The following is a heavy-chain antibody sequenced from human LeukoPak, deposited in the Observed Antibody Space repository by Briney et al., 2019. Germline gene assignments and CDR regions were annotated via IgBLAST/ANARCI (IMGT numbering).Heavy chain of an antibody. CDR2: IGDSGATT. J-gene: IGHJ4*02. CDR1: GFTLSSYA. D-gene: IGHD3-10*01. CDR3: ASFHYYGSGAYYLSY. V-gene: IGHV3-23*01. Sequence: GGSLRLSCAASGFTLSSYAMTWVCQAPGKGLEWVSDIGDSGATTYYADSVKGRFPISRDNSKNTLYLQMSSLRAEDTAVVFCASFHYYGSGAYYLSYRGQGTLVTVSS.